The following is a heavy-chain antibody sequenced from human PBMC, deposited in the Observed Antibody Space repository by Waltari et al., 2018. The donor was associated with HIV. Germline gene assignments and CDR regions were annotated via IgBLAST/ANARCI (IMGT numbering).Heavy chain of an antibody. Sequence: EVQLVESGGGLVQPGGSLRLSCAASGFTFSSYWMHWVRQAPGKGLVWVSRIKCDGSTTSYADSVKGRFTISRDNAKNTLYLQMNSLRAEDTAVYYCARIAYDSSGYGWFDPWGQGTLVTVSS. CDR1: GFTFSSYW. CDR2: IKCDGSTT. CDR3: ARIAYDSSGYGWFDP. J-gene: IGHJ5*02. D-gene: IGHD3-22*01. V-gene: IGHV3-74*01.